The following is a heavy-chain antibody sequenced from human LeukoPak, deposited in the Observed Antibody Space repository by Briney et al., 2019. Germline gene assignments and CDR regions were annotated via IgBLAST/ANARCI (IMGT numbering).Heavy chain of an antibody. Sequence: GGSLRLSCAASGFTFSSYWMHWVRQAPGKGLVWVSRINSDGSSTSYADSVKGRFTISRDNAKNTLYLQMNSLRAEDTAVYYCASPVTTYNYYGMDVWGQGTTVTVSS. J-gene: IGHJ6*02. V-gene: IGHV3-74*01. CDR1: GFTFSSYW. CDR2: INSDGSST. CDR3: ASPVTTYNYYGMDV. D-gene: IGHD4-17*01.